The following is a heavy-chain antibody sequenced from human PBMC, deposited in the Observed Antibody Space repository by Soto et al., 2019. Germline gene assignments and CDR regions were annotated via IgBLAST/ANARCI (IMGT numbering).Heavy chain of an antibody. Sequence: EVQLLESGGGLVQPGWSLRLSCAASGFTFSTYAMNWVRQAPGNGLEWVSAISGSGGSIHYADSVKGRFTISRDNSKNTMYPQMNSLRDEDTAVYHCVKGYWKGDVWGQGTTVTVSS. CDR2: ISGSGGSI. J-gene: IGHJ6*02. D-gene: IGHD1-1*01. CDR3: VKGYWKGDV. CDR1: GFTFSTYA. V-gene: IGHV3-23*01.